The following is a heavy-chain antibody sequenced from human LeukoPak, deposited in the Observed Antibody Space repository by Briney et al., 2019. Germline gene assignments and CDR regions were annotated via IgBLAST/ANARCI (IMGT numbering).Heavy chain of an antibody. CDR2: IYYSGST. CDR3: ARHGWLQFPHDAFDI. Sequence: SETLSFTCTVSGGSIISSSYYWGWIRRPPGKGLEWIGSIYYSGSTYYNPSLKSRVTISVDTSKNQFSLKLSSVTAADTAVYYCARHGWLQFPHDAFDIWGQGTMVTVSS. D-gene: IGHD5-24*01. V-gene: IGHV4-39*01. CDR1: GGSIISSSYY. J-gene: IGHJ3*02.